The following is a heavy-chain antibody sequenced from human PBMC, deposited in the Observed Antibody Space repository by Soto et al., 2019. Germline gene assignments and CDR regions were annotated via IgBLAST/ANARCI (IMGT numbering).Heavy chain of an antibody. J-gene: IGHJ6*01. Sequence: ASVKVSCKVSGYTLTELSMHWVRQAPGKGLEWMGGFDPEDGETIYAQKFQGRVTMTEDTSTDTAYMELSSLRSEDTAVYYCATGRWLGTITDYYYGMDVWGQGTTVSVSS. V-gene: IGHV1-24*01. CDR3: ATGRWLGTITDYYYGMDV. D-gene: IGHD3-10*01. CDR1: GYTLTELS. CDR2: FDPEDGET.